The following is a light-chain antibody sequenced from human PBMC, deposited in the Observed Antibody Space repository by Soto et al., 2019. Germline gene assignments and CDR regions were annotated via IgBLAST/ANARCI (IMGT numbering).Light chain of an antibody. J-gene: IGKJ2*01. V-gene: IGKV3-15*01. Sequence: EIVMTQSPATLSVSPGERATLSCRASQSVSSNLAWYQQKPGQAPRLLIYGASTRATGIPARFSGSGSGTEFTLTISSLQAEDFAVYYCQQYNTFGQGTKLELK. CDR1: QSVSSN. CDR3: QQYNT. CDR2: GAS.